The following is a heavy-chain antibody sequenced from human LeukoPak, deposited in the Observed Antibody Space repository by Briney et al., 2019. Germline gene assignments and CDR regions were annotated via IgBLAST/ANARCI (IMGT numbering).Heavy chain of an antibody. CDR3: TSLRGGITMVRGVMN. J-gene: IGHJ4*02. Sequence: GGSLKLSCAASGFTFSGSAMHWVRQASGKGLEGVGRIRSKANSYATAYAASVKGRFTISRDDSKNTAYLQMNSLKTEDTAVYYCTSLRGGITMVRGVMNWGQGTLVTVSS. CDR2: IRSKANSYAT. D-gene: IGHD3-10*01. V-gene: IGHV3-73*01. CDR1: GFTFSGSA.